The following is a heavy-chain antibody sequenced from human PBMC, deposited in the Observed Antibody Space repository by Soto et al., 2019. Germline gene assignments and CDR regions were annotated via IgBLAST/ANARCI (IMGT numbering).Heavy chain of an antibody. V-gene: IGHV3-23*01. J-gene: IGHJ4*02. CDR1: ALTFRNYA. Sequence: GGSLRLSCTASALTFRNYAMTWVRQAPGKSLEWISSISGGGLNTHYADSVKGRFTVSRDDSKSTLYLQMANLTAGDTAVYYCAKGGSGWYPFDYWGQGT. CDR2: ISGGGLNT. CDR3: AKGGSGWYPFDY. D-gene: IGHD6-19*01.